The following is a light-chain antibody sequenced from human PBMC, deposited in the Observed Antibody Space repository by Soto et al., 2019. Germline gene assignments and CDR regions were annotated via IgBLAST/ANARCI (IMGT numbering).Light chain of an antibody. V-gene: IGKV3-20*01. CDR3: QQYGSSPVT. CDR1: QSVSSSY. CDR2: GAS. J-gene: IGKJ4*01. Sequence: IVLTQSPGTPSLSPGERATLSCRASQSVSSSYLAWYQQKPGQAPRRLIYGASSRATGIPARFSGSGSGTDFTLTISRLEPEDFAVYYCQQYGSSPVTFGGGTKVEIK.